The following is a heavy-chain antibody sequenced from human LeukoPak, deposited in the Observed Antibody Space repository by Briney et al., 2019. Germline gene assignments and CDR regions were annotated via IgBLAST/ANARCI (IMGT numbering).Heavy chain of an antibody. D-gene: IGHD3-3*01. CDR1: GGSISSGSYY. CDR2: IYTSGST. J-gene: IGHJ6*03. Sequence: PSETLSLTCTVSGGSISSGSYYWSWIRQPAGKGLEWIGRIYTSGSTNYNPSLKRRVTISVDTSKNQFSLKLSSVTAADTAMYYCARQSMHYDFWSGSPIYYYMDVWGKGTTVTVSS. CDR3: ARQSMHYDFWSGSPIYYYMDV. V-gene: IGHV4-61*02.